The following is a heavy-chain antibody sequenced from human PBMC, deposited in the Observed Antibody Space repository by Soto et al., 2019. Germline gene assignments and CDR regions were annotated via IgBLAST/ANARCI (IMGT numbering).Heavy chain of an antibody. V-gene: IGHV1-46*01. CDR3: ARSLPGAGAVAGHFDY. D-gene: IGHD6-19*01. CDR2: INPSGGST. CDR1: GYTFTSYY. J-gene: IGHJ4*02. Sequence: ASVKVSCKASGYTFTSYYMHWVRQAPGQGLEWMGIINPSGGSTSYAQKFQGRVTMTRDTSTSTVYTELSSLRSEDTAVYYCARSLPGAGAVAGHFDYWGQGTLVTVSS.